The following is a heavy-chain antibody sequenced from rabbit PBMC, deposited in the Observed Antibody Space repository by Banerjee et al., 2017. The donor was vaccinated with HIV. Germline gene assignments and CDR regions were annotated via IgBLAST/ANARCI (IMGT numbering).Heavy chain of an antibody. Sequence: QQQLEESGGGLVKPEGSLTLSCTASGFSFSNKYVMCWVRQAPGKGLEWIGCIYTDSGSTYYASWAKGRFTISKTSSTTVTLQMTSLTAADTATYFCARNNATGIAYDLWGPGTLVTVS. J-gene: IGHJ6*01. D-gene: IGHD7-1*01. V-gene: IGHV1S45*01. CDR1: GFSFSNKYV. CDR3: ARNNATGIAYDL. CDR2: IYTDSGST.